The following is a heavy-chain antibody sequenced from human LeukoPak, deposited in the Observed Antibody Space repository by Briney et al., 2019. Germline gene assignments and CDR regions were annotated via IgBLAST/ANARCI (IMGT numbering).Heavy chain of an antibody. J-gene: IGHJ4*02. D-gene: IGHD2-15*01. CDR1: GFAFSTYA. V-gene: IGHV3-33*06. Sequence: GGSLRLSCAASGFAFSTYAMNWVRQAPGKGLEWVAVIWYDGSNKYYSDSVKGRFTIFRDNSKNTLYLQMNSLRAEDTAVYYCAKDGGWVAQGLFDYWGQGTLVTVSS. CDR3: AKDGGWVAQGLFDY. CDR2: IWYDGSNK.